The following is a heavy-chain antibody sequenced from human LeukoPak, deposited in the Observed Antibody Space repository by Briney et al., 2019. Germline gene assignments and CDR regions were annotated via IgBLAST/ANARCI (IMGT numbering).Heavy chain of an antibody. CDR3: GSISGASYGDF. Sequence: GGSLRLSCAASGFTFSSYWMHWVRQAPGKGLVWVSRINTDGSSTSYADSVKGRFTISRDNSETTLYLQMNSLRAEDTAVYYCGSISGASYGDFWGQGTLVTVSS. CDR1: GFTFSSYW. D-gene: IGHD1-26*01. V-gene: IGHV3-74*01. J-gene: IGHJ4*02. CDR2: INTDGSST.